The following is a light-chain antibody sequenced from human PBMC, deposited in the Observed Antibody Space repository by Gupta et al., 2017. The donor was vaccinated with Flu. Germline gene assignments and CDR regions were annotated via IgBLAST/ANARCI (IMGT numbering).Light chain of an antibody. Sequence: GTLSLSPGERATLSCRASQSVSSSYLAWYQQKPGQAPRLLIYGASSRATGIPDRFSGSGSGTDFTLTISRLEPEDFAVYYCQQDGSSQWTFGQGTKVESK. V-gene: IGKV3-20*01. CDR3: QQDGSSQWT. J-gene: IGKJ1*01. CDR1: QSVSSSY. CDR2: GAS.